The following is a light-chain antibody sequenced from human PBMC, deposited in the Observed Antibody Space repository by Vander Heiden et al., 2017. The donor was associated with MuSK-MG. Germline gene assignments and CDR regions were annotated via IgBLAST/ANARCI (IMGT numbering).Light chain of an antibody. CDR1: TANTGSNY. CDR3: ATWDDSLSVYYV. CDR2: GNN. Sequence: QSVLTQPPSASGTPGQRVTISCSGSTANTGSNYVDRYQQLPGTAPKLLICGNNHRPSGVPDRFSGSKSGTSASLAISGLRSEDEADYYCATWDDSLSVYYVFGTGTKVTVL. J-gene: IGLJ1*01. V-gene: IGLV1-47*01.